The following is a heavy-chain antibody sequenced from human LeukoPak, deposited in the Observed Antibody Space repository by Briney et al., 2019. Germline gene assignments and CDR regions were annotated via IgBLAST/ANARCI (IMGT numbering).Heavy chain of an antibody. Sequence: SETLSLTCTVSGGTISGYHWSWVRQPPGKGLEWIGYIHYIGSTNYNPSLKSRVTISVDTSKNQFSLKLSSVTAADTAVYYCARAVIPKDYWGQRNLVTVSS. CDR1: GGTISGYH. D-gene: IGHD2-2*02. CDR3: ARAVIPKDY. V-gene: IGHV4-59*01. CDR2: IHYIGST. J-gene: IGHJ4*02.